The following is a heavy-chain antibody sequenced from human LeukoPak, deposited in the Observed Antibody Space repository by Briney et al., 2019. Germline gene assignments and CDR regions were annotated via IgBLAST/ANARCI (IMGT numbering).Heavy chain of an antibody. CDR1: GFIFSDYH. CDR3: ARGLRPHGMDV. J-gene: IGHJ6*02. CDR2: INMSSTVM. V-gene: IGHV3-48*02. Sequence: GGSLRLSCLASGFIFSDYHMNWVRQAPGKGLEWIAYINMSSTVMYYSGSVEGRFTISRDNARHSLFLQMNNLRDEDTAVYYCARGLRPHGMDVWGQGTMVTVSS.